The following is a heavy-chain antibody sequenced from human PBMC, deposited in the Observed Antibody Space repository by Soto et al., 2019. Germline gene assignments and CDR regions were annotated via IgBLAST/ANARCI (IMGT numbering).Heavy chain of an antibody. CDR2: IIPTFGTP. D-gene: IGHD1-26*01. V-gene: IGHV1-69*01. CDR1: GDAFTNYI. J-gene: IGHJ4*02. Sequence: QVQLVQSGAEVKKPGSSVKVSCRASGDAFTNYIFDWVRQAPGQGLEWMGGIIPTFGTPKYAQTFQDNGTISADVSTGTDYLELTSLRFDDTAVYYCARGRDQPPVGLYFDSWGEGTRVTVSS. CDR3: ARGRDQPPVGLYFDS.